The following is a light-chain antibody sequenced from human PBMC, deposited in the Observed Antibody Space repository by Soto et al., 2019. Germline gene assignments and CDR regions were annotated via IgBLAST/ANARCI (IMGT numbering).Light chain of an antibody. J-gene: IGKJ5*01. CDR3: QQYGSSLLT. V-gene: IGKV3-20*01. CDR2: GAS. CDR1: QSVSSSY. Sequence: EIVLTQSPGTLSLSPGERATLSCRASQSVSSSYLAWYQQKPGQAPRLRIYGASSRATGIPDRFSGSGSGTDFTLTISRLEPEDFAVYYCQQYGSSLLTFGQGTRLEIK.